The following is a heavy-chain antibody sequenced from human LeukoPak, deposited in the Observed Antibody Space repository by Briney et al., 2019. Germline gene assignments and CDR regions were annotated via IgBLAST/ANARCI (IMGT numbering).Heavy chain of an antibody. J-gene: IGHJ4*02. V-gene: IGHV3-23*01. D-gene: IGHD7-27*01. CDR2: ISGSGGST. CDR1: GFTVRNNF. Sequence: PGGSLRLSCAASGFTVRNNFMYWVRQAPGKGLEWVSAISGSGGSTYYADSVKGRFTISRDSSKNTLYLQMNSLRAEDTAVYYCAKDRPENWGYYFDYWGQGTLVTVSS. CDR3: AKDRPENWGYYFDY.